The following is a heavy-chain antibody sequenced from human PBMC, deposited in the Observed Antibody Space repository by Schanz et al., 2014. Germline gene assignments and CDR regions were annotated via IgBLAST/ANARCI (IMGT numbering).Heavy chain of an antibody. CDR3: ARGRVLES. D-gene: IGHD1-1*01. CDR1: GFIFSNYG. V-gene: IGHV3-30*03. CDR2: ISNGGSDE. Sequence: VQLVESGGGVVQPGRSLRLSCAASGFIFSNYGMHWVRQAPGGGLEWVAGISNGGSDEYYVDSVKGRFTISRDNAKNSLFLQMNSLRPEDTAVYYCARGRVLESWGQGTLVTVSS. J-gene: IGHJ5*02.